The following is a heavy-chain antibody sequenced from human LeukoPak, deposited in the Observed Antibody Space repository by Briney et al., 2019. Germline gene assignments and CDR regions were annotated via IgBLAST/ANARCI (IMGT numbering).Heavy chain of an antibody. V-gene: IGHV3-74*01. Sequence: GESLRLSPAAQSFTFRSYGMHWVRHATGKGLVWVSRINSDGSSTNYADSVKGRFTISRDNAKNTLYLQMNSLRAEDTAVYYCASSPYQKGYWGQGTLVTVSS. J-gene: IGHJ4*02. CDR3: ASSPYQKGY. CDR2: INSDGSST. CDR1: SFTFRSYG.